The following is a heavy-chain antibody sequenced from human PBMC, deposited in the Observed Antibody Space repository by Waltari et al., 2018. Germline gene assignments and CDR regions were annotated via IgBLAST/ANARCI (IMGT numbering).Heavy chain of an antibody. V-gene: IGHV4-59*08. Sequence: QVQLQESGPGLVKPSETLSLTCTVSGGSISSYYWSWIRQPPGKGLGWIGYIYYSGSTYYNPSLKSRVTIAVDTSKNQFSLKLSSVTAADTAVYYCARHLLSSSWYDYWGQGTLVTVSS. D-gene: IGHD6-13*01. J-gene: IGHJ4*02. CDR2: IYYSGST. CDR3: ARHLLSSSWYDY. CDR1: GGSISSYY.